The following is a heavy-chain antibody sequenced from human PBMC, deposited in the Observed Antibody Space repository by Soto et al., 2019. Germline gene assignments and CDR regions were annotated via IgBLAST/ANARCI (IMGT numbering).Heavy chain of an antibody. J-gene: IGHJ6*02. Sequence: ASETLSLTCAVYGGSFSGYYWSWIRQPPGKGLEWIGEINHSGSTNYNPSLKSRVTISVGTSKNQFSLKLSSVTAADTAVYYCALRPYYYYGMDVWDQGTTVTVSS. CDR3: ALRPYYYYGMDV. CDR2: INHSGST. CDR1: GGSFSGYY. V-gene: IGHV4-34*01. D-gene: IGHD3-16*01.